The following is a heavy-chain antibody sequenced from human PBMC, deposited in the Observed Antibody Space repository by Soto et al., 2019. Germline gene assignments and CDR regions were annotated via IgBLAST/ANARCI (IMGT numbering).Heavy chain of an antibody. CDR3: ARDSGYCSGGSCYSADYYYYMDV. D-gene: IGHD2-15*01. J-gene: IGHJ6*03. CDR1: GFTFSSYS. V-gene: IGHV3-21*01. Sequence: GGSLRLSCAASGFTFSSYSMNWVRQAPGKGLEWVSSISSSSSYIYYADSVKGRFTISRDNAKNSLYLQMNSLRAEDTAVDYCARDSGYCSGGSCYSADYYYYMDVWGKGTTVTVSS. CDR2: ISSSSSYI.